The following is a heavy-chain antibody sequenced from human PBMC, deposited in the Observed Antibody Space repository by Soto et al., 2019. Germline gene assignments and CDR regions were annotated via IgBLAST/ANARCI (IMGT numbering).Heavy chain of an antibody. CDR2: IHTTDGT. J-gene: IGHJ4*02. D-gene: IGHD6-13*01. CDR3: ARALSSAAGLYFDF. CDR1: GDSISGYY. V-gene: IGHV4-4*07. Sequence: PSETLSLTCTVSGDSISGYYWSWIRQPAGKGMEWIGRIHTTDGTNYNPSLKSRVTMSIDTSNNQFSLKLSSLTAADTAVYYCARALSSAAGLYFDFWGPGTLVTVSS.